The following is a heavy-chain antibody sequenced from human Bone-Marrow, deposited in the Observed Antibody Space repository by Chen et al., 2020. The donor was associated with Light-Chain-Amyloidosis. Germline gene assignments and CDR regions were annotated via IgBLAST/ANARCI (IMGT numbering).Heavy chain of an antibody. J-gene: IGHJ6*03. CDR2: IYHSGST. D-gene: IGHD1-7*01. Sequence: QVQLQESGPGLVKPSETLSHPCTVSGGSVSSHAFYWGWIRQPPGKGLEWIGHIYHSGSTYYNPSLKSRVSLSVDTTNNQFSLNLGSVTAADTAVYYCTRPRTGTTTGAYYYMDVWGKGTTVIVSS. CDR1: GGSVSSHAFY. V-gene: IGHV4-39*01. CDR3: TRPRTGTTTGAYYYMDV.